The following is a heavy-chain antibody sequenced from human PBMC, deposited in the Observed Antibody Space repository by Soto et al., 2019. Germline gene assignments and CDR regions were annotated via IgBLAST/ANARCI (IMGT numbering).Heavy chain of an antibody. D-gene: IGHD6-13*01. J-gene: IGHJ6*03. CDR2: IYYSGST. CDR1: GGSISSYY. V-gene: IGHV4-59*01. Sequence: QVQLQESGPGLVKPSETLSLTCTVSGGSISSYYWSWIRQPPGKGLEWIGYIYYSGSTNYNPSLKSRVTISVDTSKNQFSLNLSSVTAADTAVYYCSAYKRSIAAAGTSYYYYYMDVWGNGTTVTVSS. CDR3: SAYKRSIAAAGTSYYYYYMDV.